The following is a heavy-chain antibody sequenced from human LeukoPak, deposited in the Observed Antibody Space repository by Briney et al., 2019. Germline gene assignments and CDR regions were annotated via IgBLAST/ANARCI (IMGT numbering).Heavy chain of an antibody. CDR3: ARHPYYYDSSGYLLNYYYYGMDV. D-gene: IGHD3-22*01. V-gene: IGHV4-34*01. Sequence: SETLSLTCAVYGGSFSGYYWSWIRQPPGKGLEWIGSIYYSGSTYYNPSLKSRVTISVDTSKNQFSLKLSSVTAADTAVYYCARHPYYYDSSGYLLNYYYYGMDVWGQGTTVTVSS. CDR1: GGSFSGYY. J-gene: IGHJ6*02. CDR2: IYYSGST.